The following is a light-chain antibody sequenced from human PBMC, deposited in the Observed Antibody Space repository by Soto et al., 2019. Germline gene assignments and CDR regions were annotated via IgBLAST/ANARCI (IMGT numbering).Light chain of an antibody. CDR1: SSNIGAGYD. CDR3: QSYDSSEGVV. J-gene: IGLJ2*01. Sequence: QPVLTQPPSVSGAPGQRVTISCTGSSSNIGAGYDVHWYQQLPGTAPKLLIYGNSNRPSGVPDRFSGSKSGTSASLAITGLQAEDEADYYCQSYDSSEGVVFGGGTKVTVL. V-gene: IGLV1-40*01. CDR2: GNS.